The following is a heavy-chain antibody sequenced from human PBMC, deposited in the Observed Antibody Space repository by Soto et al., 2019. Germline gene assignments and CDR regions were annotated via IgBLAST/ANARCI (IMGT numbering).Heavy chain of an antibody. D-gene: IGHD1-26*01. CDR3: ARGYSGCYHRNNFYGMDV. Sequence: QVQLVQSGAEVKKPGASVKVSCKASGYTFTSYGISWVRQAPGQGLEWMGWISAYNGNTNYAQKLQGRVTMTTDTSTSTAYMELRSLRSVYTAVYYCARGYSGCYHRNNFYGMDVWGQGTTVTVSS. CDR1: GYTFTSYG. V-gene: IGHV1-18*01. J-gene: IGHJ6*02. CDR2: ISAYNGNT.